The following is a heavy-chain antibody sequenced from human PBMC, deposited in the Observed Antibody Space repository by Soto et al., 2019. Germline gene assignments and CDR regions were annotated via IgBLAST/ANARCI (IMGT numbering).Heavy chain of an antibody. CDR1: GGSISSSNW. D-gene: IGHD3-3*01. V-gene: IGHV4-4*02. J-gene: IGHJ5*02. Sequence: QVQLQESGPGLVKPSGTLSLTCAVSGGSISSSNWWSCVRQPPGKGLEWIGEIYHSGSTNYNPSLKSRVTISVDKSKNQFSLKLSSVTAADTAVYYCARAQVAIFGVVSTWFDPWGQGTLVTVSS. CDR3: ARAQVAIFGVVSTWFDP. CDR2: IYHSGST.